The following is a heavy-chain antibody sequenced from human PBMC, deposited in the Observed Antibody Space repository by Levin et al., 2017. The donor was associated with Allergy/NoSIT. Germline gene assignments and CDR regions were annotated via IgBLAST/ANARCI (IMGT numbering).Heavy chain of an antibody. CDR2: INHSGST. D-gene: IGHD3-10*01. Sequence: SQTLSLTCAVYGGSFSGYYWSWIRQPPGKGLEWIGEINHSGSTNYNPSLKSRVTISVDTSKNQFSLKLSSVTAADTAVYYCARGDLWFGELQSYYYYMDVWGKGTTVTVSS. V-gene: IGHV4-34*01. CDR3: ARGDLWFGELQSYYYYMDV. J-gene: IGHJ6*03. CDR1: GGSFSGYY.